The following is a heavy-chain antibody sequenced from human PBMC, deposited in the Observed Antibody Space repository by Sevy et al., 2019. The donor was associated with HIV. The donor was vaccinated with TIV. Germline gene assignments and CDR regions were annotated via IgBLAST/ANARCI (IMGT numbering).Heavy chain of an antibody. CDR3: ATGDDILTGYYPFDY. CDR1: GFTVSSNY. D-gene: IGHD3-9*01. J-gene: IGHJ4*02. Sequence: GGSLRLSCAASGFTVSSNYMSWVRQAPGKGLEWVSVIYSGGSTYYADSVKGRFTISRDNSKNTLYLKMNSLRAEDTAVYYCATGDDILTGYYPFDYWGQGTLVTVSS. V-gene: IGHV3-53*01. CDR2: IYSGGST.